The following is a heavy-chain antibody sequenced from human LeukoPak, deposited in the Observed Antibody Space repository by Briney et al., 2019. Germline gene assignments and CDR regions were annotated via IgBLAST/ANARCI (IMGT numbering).Heavy chain of an antibody. CDR2: IIPILGIA. CDR3: ARLVGYRSSTSCYTTNYYYYYGMDV. J-gene: IGHJ6*02. D-gene: IGHD2-2*02. Sequence: SVKVSCKASGGTFSSYAISWVRQAPGQGLEWMGRIIPILGIANYAQKFQGRVTITADKSTSTAYMELSSLRSEDTAVYYCARLVGYRSSTSCYTTNYYYYYGMDVWGQGTTVTVSS. CDR1: GGTFSSYA. V-gene: IGHV1-69*04.